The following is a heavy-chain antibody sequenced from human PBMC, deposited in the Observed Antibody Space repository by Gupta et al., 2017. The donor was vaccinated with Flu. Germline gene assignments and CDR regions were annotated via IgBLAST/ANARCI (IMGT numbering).Heavy chain of an antibody. D-gene: IGHD2-21*02. CDR3: ARLVGTILPTGASNWFDP. Sequence: IGGVRQKPGKGLEGMGIIYPDDSEVKYSPTFRGRVTISVDRSASAAYLQWNNLETSDTAMYYCARLVGTILPTGASNWFDPWGQGSLVTVSP. CDR2: IYPDDSEV. V-gene: IGHV5-51*01. J-gene: IGHJ5*02.